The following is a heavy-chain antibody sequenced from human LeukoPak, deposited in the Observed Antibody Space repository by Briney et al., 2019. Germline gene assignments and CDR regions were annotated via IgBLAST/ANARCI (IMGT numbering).Heavy chain of an antibody. J-gene: IGHJ4*02. Sequence: GESLRLSCAASGFTFSSYWMSWVRQAPGKGLEWVANIKQDGSEKYYVDSVKGRFTISRDNAKNSLYLQMNSLRAEDTAVYYCASFVITFGGVIGHFDYWGQGTLVTVSS. CDR1: GFTFSSYW. D-gene: IGHD3-16*02. V-gene: IGHV3-7*01. CDR2: IKQDGSEK. CDR3: ASFVITFGGVIGHFDY.